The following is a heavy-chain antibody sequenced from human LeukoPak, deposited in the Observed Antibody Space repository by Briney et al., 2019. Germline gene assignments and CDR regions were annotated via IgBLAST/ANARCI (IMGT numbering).Heavy chain of an antibody. J-gene: IGHJ3*02. D-gene: IGHD3-22*01. V-gene: IGHV4-4*02. CDR2: IYHSGST. CDR3: ARDAPRYYYDSSGYSPDAFDI. Sequence: PSGTLSLTCAVSGGSISSSNWWSWVRQPPGKGLEWIGEIYHSGSTNYNPSLKSRVTISVDTSKNQFSLKLSSVTAADTAVYYCARDAPRYYYDSSGYSPDAFDIWGQGTMVTVSS. CDR1: GGSISSSNW.